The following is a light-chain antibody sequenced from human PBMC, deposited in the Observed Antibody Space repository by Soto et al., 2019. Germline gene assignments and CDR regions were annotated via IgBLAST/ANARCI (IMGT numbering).Light chain of an antibody. Sequence: ETVMTQSPGTLSVSLGERATLSCRASQSVSSYLAWYQQKSGQAPRLLIYDASNRATGIPARFGGSGSGTDFTLTISSLEPEDFAVYYCQQRSSWPWTFGQGTKVDIK. V-gene: IGKV3-11*01. J-gene: IGKJ1*01. CDR3: QQRSSWPWT. CDR1: QSVSSY. CDR2: DAS.